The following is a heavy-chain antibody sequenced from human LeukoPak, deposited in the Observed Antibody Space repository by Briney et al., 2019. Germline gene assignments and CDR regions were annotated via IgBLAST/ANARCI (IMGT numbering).Heavy chain of an antibody. D-gene: IGHD6-13*01. CDR1: GLTFISYA. Sequence: GGSLRLSCAASGLTFISYAMSWVRQAPGKRLEWVSAISGSGGSTYYADSVKGRFTISRDNSKNTLYLQMNSLRAEDTAVYYCAKDMLAATGIAEYFQHWGQGTLVTVSS. J-gene: IGHJ1*01. CDR2: ISGSGGST. V-gene: IGHV3-23*01. CDR3: AKDMLAATGIAEYFQH.